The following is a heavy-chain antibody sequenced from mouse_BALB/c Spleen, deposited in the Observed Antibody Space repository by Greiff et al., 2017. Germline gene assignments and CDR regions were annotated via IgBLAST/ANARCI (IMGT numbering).Heavy chain of an antibody. CDR3: ARYFITTATAWFAY. V-gene: IGHV3-8*02. CDR1: GDSITSGY. Sequence: VQLQQSGPSLVKPSQTLSLTCSVTGDSITSGYWNWIRKFPGNKLEYMGYISYSGSTYYNPSLKSRISITRDTSKNQYYLQLNSVTTEDTATYYCARYFITTATAWFAYWGQGTLVTVSA. D-gene: IGHD1-2*01. CDR2: ISYSGST. J-gene: IGHJ3*01.